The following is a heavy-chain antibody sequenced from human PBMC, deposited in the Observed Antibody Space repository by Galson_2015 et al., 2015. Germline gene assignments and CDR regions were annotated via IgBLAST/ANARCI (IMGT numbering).Heavy chain of an antibody. CDR2: MNPNSGNT. D-gene: IGHD1-1*01. V-gene: IGHV1-8*01. J-gene: IGHJ4*02. Sequence: SVKVSCKASGYTFASYDINWVRQATGQGLEWMGWMNPNSGNTGYAQKFQGRVTMTRNTSISTAYMELSSLRSEDTAVYYCARVPKGTGPADYWGQGTLVTVSS. CDR3: ARVPKGTGPADY. CDR1: GYTFASYD.